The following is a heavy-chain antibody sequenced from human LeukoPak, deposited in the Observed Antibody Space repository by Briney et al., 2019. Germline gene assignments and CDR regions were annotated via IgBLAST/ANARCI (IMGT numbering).Heavy chain of an antibody. Sequence: GGSLRLSCAASGFTFSSYSMNWVRQAPGKGLDRVSSISSSSSYIYYADSVKGRFTISRDNAKNSLYLQMNSLRAEDTAVYYCARDTAAADIYSSYYGMDVWGQGTTVTVSS. CDR3: ARDTAAADIYSSYYGMDV. CDR1: GFTFSSYS. V-gene: IGHV3-21*01. D-gene: IGHD6-13*01. CDR2: ISSSSSYI. J-gene: IGHJ6*02.